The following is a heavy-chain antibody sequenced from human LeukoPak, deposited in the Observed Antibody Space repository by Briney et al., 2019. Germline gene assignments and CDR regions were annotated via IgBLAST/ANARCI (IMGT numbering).Heavy chain of an antibody. J-gene: IGHJ4*02. CDR2: ISAYNGNT. Sequence: GASVKVSCKASGYTFTIYGISWVRKAPGQGLEWMGWISAYNGNTNYAQKLQGRVTMTTDTSTSTAYMELRSLRSDDTAVYYCARPSSGWLYDYWGQGTLVTVSS. CDR1: GYTFTIYG. D-gene: IGHD6-19*01. CDR3: ARPSSGWLYDY. V-gene: IGHV1-18*01.